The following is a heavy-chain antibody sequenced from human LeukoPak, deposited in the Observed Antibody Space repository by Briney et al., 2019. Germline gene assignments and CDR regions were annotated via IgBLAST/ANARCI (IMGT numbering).Heavy chain of an antibody. J-gene: IGHJ3*02. D-gene: IGHD6-6*01. CDR1: GFTFSSYG. Sequence: TGGSLRLSCAASGFTFSSYGMHWVREAPGKGLEWVAVISYDGSNKYYADSVKGRFTISRDNSKNTLYLQVNSLRAEDTAVYYCAKDGLTSWGSSSSQAFDIWGQGTMVTVSS. CDR3: AKDGLTSWGSSSSQAFDI. V-gene: IGHV3-30*18. CDR2: ISYDGSNK.